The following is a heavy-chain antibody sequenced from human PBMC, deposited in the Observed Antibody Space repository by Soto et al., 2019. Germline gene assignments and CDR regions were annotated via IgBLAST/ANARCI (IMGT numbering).Heavy chain of an antibody. CDR3: ARERHQFTGDIVIVPAANPIYY. CDR1: GFTFSSYG. D-gene: IGHD2-2*01. V-gene: IGHV3-33*01. Sequence: PGGSLRLSCAASGFTFSSYGMHWVRQAPGKGLEWVAVIWYDGSNKYYADSVKGRFTISRDNSKNTLYLQMNSLRAEDTAVYYCARERHQFTGDIVIVPAANPIYYWGQRTLVTVSS. J-gene: IGHJ4*01. CDR2: IWYDGSNK.